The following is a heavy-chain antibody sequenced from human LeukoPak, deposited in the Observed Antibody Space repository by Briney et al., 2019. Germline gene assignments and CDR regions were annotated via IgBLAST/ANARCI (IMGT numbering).Heavy chain of an antibody. V-gene: IGHV1-18*01. CDR1: GYTFTSYG. CDR2: ISAYNGNT. Sequence: ASVKVSCKASGYTFTSYGISWVRQAPGQGLEWMGWISAYNGNTNYAQKLQGRVTMTTDTSTSTAYMELRSLRSDDTAVYYCARDLGSPTYYDILTGYRRPFDYWGQGTLVTVSS. D-gene: IGHD3-9*01. J-gene: IGHJ4*02. CDR3: ARDLGSPTYYDILTGYRRPFDY.